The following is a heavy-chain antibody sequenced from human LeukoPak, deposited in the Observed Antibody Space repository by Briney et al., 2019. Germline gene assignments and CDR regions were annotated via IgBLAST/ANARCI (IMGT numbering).Heavy chain of an antibody. V-gene: IGHV3-30*02. CDR3: AKNLDSSDYPRDFDF. J-gene: IGHJ4*02. D-gene: IGHD3-22*01. CDR2: IRHDGSYQ. Sequence: GGSLRLSCAAFGFTFSSYGMHWVRQTPGKGLEWVAFIRHDGSYQQYAAPVKGRFTLSRDNSKGMVYPQMNSLRTEDTAVYYCAKNLDSSDYPRDFDFWGQGTLVTVSS. CDR1: GFTFSSYG.